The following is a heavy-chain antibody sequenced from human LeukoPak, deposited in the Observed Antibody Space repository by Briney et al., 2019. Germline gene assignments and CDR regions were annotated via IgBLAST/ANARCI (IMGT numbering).Heavy chain of an antibody. CDR3: ARDSRVVVVAATRTYYYYGMDV. Sequence: GGSLRLSCAASGFTFSSYAMSWVRQAPGKGLEWVANIKQDGSEKYYVDSVKGRFTISRDNAKNSLYLQMNSLRAEDTAVYYCARDSRVVVVAATRTYYYYGMDVWGQGTTVTVSS. D-gene: IGHD2-15*01. V-gene: IGHV3-7*01. CDR1: GFTFSSYA. J-gene: IGHJ6*02. CDR2: IKQDGSEK.